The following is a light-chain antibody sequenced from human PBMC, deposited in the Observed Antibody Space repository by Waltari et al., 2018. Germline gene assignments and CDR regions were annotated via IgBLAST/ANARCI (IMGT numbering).Light chain of an antibody. Sequence: EIVMTQSPATLSVSPGARAPLSCRASQSINSKLAWYQQKPGQTPRLLIYGASTRATGIPARFSGTGSGTEFTLTISSLQSEDFAVYYCQQYNNWPPTWTFGQGTKVEIK. J-gene: IGKJ1*01. CDR3: QQYNNWPPTWT. V-gene: IGKV3-15*01. CDR1: QSINSK. CDR2: GAS.